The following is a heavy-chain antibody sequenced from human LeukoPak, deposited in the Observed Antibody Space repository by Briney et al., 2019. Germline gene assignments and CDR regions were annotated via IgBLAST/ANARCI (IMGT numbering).Heavy chain of an antibody. CDR2: INPNSGDT. V-gene: IGHV1-2*02. J-gene: IGHJ6*03. CDR3: ARVFLAAGFYYYYYMDI. CDR1: GYTFTDYH. Sequence: ASVKVSCKASGYTFTDYHMSWVRQAPGQGLEWMGWINPNSGDTNYAQQFQGRVTMTRDTSISTAYMELSRLSSDDTAAYYCARVFLAAGFYYYYYMDIWGKGTTVTVSS. D-gene: IGHD6-13*01.